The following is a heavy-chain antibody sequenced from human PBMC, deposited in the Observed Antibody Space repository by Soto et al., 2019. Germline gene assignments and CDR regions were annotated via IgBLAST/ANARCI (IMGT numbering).Heavy chain of an antibody. Sequence: SETLSLTCAVSGASVTSYYWSWIRQPPGKGLEWIGYIYYSGSTNYNPSLQSRVTIPADTSKNQFSLKLSSVTDADTAVYYCAIVPLPLAYCGGDCYFTDYCAQGTLVTVSS. D-gene: IGHD2-21*02. V-gene: IGHV4-59*02. CDR1: GASVTSYY. CDR2: IYYSGST. J-gene: IGHJ4*02. CDR3: AIVPLPLAYCGGDCYFTDY.